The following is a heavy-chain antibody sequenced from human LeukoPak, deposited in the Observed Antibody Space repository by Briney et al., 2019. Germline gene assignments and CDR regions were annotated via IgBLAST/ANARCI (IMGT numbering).Heavy chain of an antibody. V-gene: IGHV3-9*03. CDR2: INWNSGTI. J-gene: IGHJ4*02. CDR1: GFIFDDYA. Sequence: GGSLRLSCAASGFIFDDYAMHWVRQAPGKGLEWVSGINWNSGTIGYADSVKGRFTISRDNAKNSLYLQMNSLRADDMAFYYCARDRFRYCSGAYCSHFEFWGQGTLVSFSS. D-gene: IGHD2-15*01. CDR3: ARDRFRYCSGAYCSHFEF.